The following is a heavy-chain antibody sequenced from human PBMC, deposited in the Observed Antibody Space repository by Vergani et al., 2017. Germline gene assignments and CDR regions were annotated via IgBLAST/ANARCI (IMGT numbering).Heavy chain of an antibody. CDR2: IDHTVRP. V-gene: IGHV4-34*01. Sequence: QVQLQQWGGGLLKPSETLSLTCVVNGGSFTSYHCTWIRQSPGEGLEWVGNIDHTVRPDYHPSLKILHTMSVDKSRNQFSLTLNSVTATDTAIYFCARVNTETNGHLYYYYYMDVWGQGTAVTVS. CDR3: ARVNTETNGHLYYYYYMDV. D-gene: IGHD4-11*01. J-gene: IGHJ6*03. CDR1: GGSFTSYH.